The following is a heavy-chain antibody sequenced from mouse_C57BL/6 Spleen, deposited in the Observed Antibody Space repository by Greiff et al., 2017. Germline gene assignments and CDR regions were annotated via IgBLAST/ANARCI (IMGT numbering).Heavy chain of an antibody. CDR2: ISGGGGNT. CDR1: GFTFSSYT. D-gene: IGHD2-1*01. J-gene: IGHJ4*01. CDR3: ARQTNYGNPHYYAMDY. V-gene: IGHV5-9*01. Sequence: EVQLQESGGGLVKPGGSLKLSCAASGFTFSSYTMSWVRQTPEKRLEWVATISGGGGNTYYPDSVKGRFTISRDNAKNTLYLQMSSLRSEDTALYYCARQTNYGNPHYYAMDYWGQGTSVTVSS.